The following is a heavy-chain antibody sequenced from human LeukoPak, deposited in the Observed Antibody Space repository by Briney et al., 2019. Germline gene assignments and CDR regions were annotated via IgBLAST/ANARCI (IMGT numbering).Heavy chain of an antibody. CDR1: GYTFTSYD. V-gene: IGHV1-8*01. CDR2: MNPNSGNT. CDR3: ARGRLILTDQRGYYYYMDV. J-gene: IGHJ6*03. D-gene: IGHD3-9*01. Sequence: ASVKVSCKASGYTFTSYDINWVRQATGQGLEWMGWMNPNSGNTGYAQKFQGRVTITADKSTSTAYMELSSLRSEDTAVYYCARGRLILTDQRGYYYYMDVWGKGTTVTVSS.